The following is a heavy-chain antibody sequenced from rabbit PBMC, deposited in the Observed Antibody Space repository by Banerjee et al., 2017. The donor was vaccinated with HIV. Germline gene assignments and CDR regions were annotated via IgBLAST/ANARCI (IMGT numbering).Heavy chain of an antibody. D-gene: IGHD1-1*01. CDR2: IEPIFGNT. CDR1: GFSFSSSDY. Sequence: QSLEESGGDLVKPGASLTLTCTASGFSFSSSDYMCWVRQAPGKGLEWIGYIEPIFGNTYYANWVNGRFTISSHNAQNTLYLQLSSLTAADTATYFCVRGASSSGYYSLWGQGTLVTVS. V-gene: IGHV1S40*01. CDR3: VRGASSSGYYSL. J-gene: IGHJ3*01.